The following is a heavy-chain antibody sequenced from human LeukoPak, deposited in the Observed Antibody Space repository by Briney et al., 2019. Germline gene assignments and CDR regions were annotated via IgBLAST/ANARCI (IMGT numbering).Heavy chain of an antibody. CDR3: ARSYGGSFDGFDI. J-gene: IGHJ3*02. Sequence: GASAKVSCKASGYTFTGYYMHWVRQAPGQGLEWMGWINPNSGGTNYAQKFQGRVTMTRDTSISTAYMELSRLRSDDTAVYYCARSYGGSFDGFDIWGQGTMVTVSS. D-gene: IGHD1-26*01. CDR1: GYTFTGYY. V-gene: IGHV1-2*02. CDR2: INPNSGGT.